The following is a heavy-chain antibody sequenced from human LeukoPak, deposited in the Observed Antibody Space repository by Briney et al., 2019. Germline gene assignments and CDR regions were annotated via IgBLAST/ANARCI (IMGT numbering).Heavy chain of an antibody. CDR3: ARDLRYYYDSSGPNARDYYYMDV. Sequence: ASVKVSCKASGYTFTGYYMHWVRQAPGQGLEWMGWINPNSGGTNYAQKFQGRVTMTGDTSISTAYMELSRLRSDDTAVYYCARDLRYYYDSSGPNARDYYYMDVWGKGTTVTVSS. V-gene: IGHV1-2*02. CDR2: INPNSGGT. CDR1: GYTFTGYY. D-gene: IGHD3-22*01. J-gene: IGHJ6*03.